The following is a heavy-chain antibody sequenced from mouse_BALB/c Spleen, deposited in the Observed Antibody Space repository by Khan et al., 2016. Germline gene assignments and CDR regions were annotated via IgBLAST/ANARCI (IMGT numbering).Heavy chain of an antibody. J-gene: IGHJ4*01. Sequence: QIQLVQSGPELKKPGETVKISCKASGYTFTNYGMNWVKQAPGKGLKWMGWINTNTGEPTYDEEFKGRFAFSLEASASTAYLQINNLKNEDSATYFCACTCAYPYYALDYWGQGTSFTVSS. V-gene: IGHV9-3*02. CDR2: INTNTGEP. CDR3: ACTCAYPYYALDY. CDR1: GYTFTNYG. D-gene: IGHD2-10*01.